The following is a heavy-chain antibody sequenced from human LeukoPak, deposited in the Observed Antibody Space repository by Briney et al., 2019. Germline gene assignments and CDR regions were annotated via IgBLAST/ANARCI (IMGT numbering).Heavy chain of an antibody. Sequence: GASVKVSCKASGYTFTSYGISWVRQAPGQRLEWMGWINAGNGNTKYSQKFQGRVTITRDTSASTAYMELSSLRSEDTAVYYCASLYCSSTSCYSGWFDPWGQGTLVTVSS. CDR2: INAGNGNT. CDR3: ASLYCSSTSCYSGWFDP. CDR1: GYTFTSYG. J-gene: IGHJ5*02. D-gene: IGHD2-2*01. V-gene: IGHV1-3*01.